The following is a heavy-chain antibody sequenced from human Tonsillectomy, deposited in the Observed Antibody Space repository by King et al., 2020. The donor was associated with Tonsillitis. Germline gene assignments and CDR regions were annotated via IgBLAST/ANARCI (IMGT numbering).Heavy chain of an antibody. D-gene: IGHD1-26*01. CDR3: AKSLVGSGVDF. CDR1: GFTFSSYA. V-gene: IGHV3-23*04. CDR2: ISGSGGGT. J-gene: IGHJ4*02. Sequence: VQLVESGGGLVQPGGSLRLSCAASGFTFSSYAMSWVRQAPGKGLEWVSAISGSGGGTYYADSVKGRFTNSRDHSTNTLYLQSNSLGAEDTAIYYCAKSLVGSGVDFWGQGTLVTVSS.